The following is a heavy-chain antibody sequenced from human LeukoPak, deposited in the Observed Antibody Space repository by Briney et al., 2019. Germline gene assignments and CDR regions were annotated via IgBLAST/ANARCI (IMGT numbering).Heavy chain of an antibody. Sequence: GGSLRLSCAASGFIFNKFWMSWVRQAPGKGLEWVANINQDGSERYYVDSVKGRFTISRDNAKDSPFLQMNSLRAEDTALYYCARGSSLTTATSALFESWGQGSLVTVSS. CDR2: INQDGSER. CDR1: GFIFNKFW. D-gene: IGHD1-1*01. V-gene: IGHV3-7*01. J-gene: IGHJ4*02. CDR3: ARGSSLTTATSALFES.